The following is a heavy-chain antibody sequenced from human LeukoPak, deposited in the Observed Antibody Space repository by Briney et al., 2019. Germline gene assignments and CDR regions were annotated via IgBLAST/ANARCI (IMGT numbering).Heavy chain of an antibody. CDR2: TYYGSKWYN. V-gene: IGHV6-1*01. CDR3: ARDRGGSSWYYFDN. CDR1: GDSVSRDTAA. J-gene: IGHJ4*02. Sequence: SQTLSLTCAISGDSVSRDTAAWNWVRQSPSRGLEWLGRTYYGSKWYNDYAVSVKSRITINPDTSKNQFSLQLNSVTPEDTAVHYCARDRGGSSWYYFDNWGQGSLVTVSS. D-gene: IGHD6-13*01.